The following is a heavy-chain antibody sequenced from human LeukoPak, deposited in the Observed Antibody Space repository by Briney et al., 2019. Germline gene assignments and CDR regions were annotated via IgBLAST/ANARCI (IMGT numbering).Heavy chain of an antibody. J-gene: IGHJ4*02. Sequence: GGSLRLSCAASGFAFSSYAMSWVRQAPGKGLEWVSAISGSGGSTYYADSVKGRFTISRDNSKNTLYLQMNSLRAEDTAVYYCAKVSGYSYGPFDYWGQGTLVTVSS. CDR1: GFAFSSYA. CDR2: ISGSGGST. CDR3: AKVSGYSYGPFDY. D-gene: IGHD5-18*01. V-gene: IGHV3-23*01.